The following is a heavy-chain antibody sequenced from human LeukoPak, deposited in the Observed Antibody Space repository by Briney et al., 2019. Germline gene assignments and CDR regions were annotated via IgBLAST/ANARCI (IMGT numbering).Heavy chain of an antibody. CDR2: INHSGST. J-gene: IGHJ4*02. Sequence: SETLSLTCAVYGGSFSGYYWSWIRQPPGKGLEWIGEINHSGSTNYNPSLKSRVTISVDTSKNQFSLKLSSVTAADTAVYYCARGSAGVLGRLFDYWGQGTLVTVSS. V-gene: IGHV4-34*01. CDR3: ARGSAGVLGRLFDY. D-gene: IGHD6-19*01. CDR1: GGSFSGYY.